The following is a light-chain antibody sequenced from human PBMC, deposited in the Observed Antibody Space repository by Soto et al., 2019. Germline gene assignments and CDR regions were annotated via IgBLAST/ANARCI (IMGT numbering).Light chain of an antibody. Sequence: EIVLTQSPGTLSLSPGERATLSCRASQSVSSSYLAWYQQKPGQAPRLLIYGASSRATGIPHRFSGSGSGTDFTLNISRLEPEDFAVYYCQQYGSSGLTFGGGTKVEIK. CDR1: QSVSSSY. J-gene: IGKJ4*01. CDR2: GAS. V-gene: IGKV3-20*01. CDR3: QQYGSSGLT.